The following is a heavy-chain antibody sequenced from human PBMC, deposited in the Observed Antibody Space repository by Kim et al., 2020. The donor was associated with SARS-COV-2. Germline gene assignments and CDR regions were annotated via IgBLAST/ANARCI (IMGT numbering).Heavy chain of an antibody. D-gene: IGHD6-19*01. CDR1: GDSISNSNW. CDR3: ARCYSRGGYGSYRYGMDV. V-gene: IGHV4-4*02. CDR2: IYHSGST. Sequence: SETLSLTCVVSGDSISNSNWWSWVRQPPGKGLEWIGEIYHSGSTNYNPSLKSRVTISVDKSKNQFSLKLRSVTAADTAVYYCARCYSRGGYGSYRYGMDVWGQGTTVTVSS. J-gene: IGHJ6*02.